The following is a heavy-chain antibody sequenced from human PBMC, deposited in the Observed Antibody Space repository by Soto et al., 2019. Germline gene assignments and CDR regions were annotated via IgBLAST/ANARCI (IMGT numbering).Heavy chain of an antibody. D-gene: IGHD2-15*01. V-gene: IGHV4-59*06. Sequence: PSETLSLTCTVSGGSISSYYWSWIRQPPGKGLEWIGYIYHNGITYYNPSLKSRVTISVETSKNQFFLKVSSVTAADTAVYYCARQYCSGASCYSGPWGQGTLVTVSS. CDR2: IYHNGIT. J-gene: IGHJ5*02. CDR1: GGSISSYY. CDR3: ARQYCSGASCYSGP.